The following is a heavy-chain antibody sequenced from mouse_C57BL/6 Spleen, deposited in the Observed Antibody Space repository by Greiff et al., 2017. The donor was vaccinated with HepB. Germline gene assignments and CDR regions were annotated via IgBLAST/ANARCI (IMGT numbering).Heavy chain of an antibody. J-gene: IGHJ1*03. D-gene: IGHD1-1*01. CDR3: ARRLLRGYFDV. Sequence: VQLQQPGAELVMPGASVKLSCKASGYTFTSYWMHWVKQRPGQGLEWIGEIDPSDSYTKYNQKFKGKSTLTVDKSSSTAYMQLSSLTSEDSAVYYCARRLLRGYFDVWGTGTTVTVSS. CDR1: GYTFTSYW. V-gene: IGHV1-69*01. CDR2: IDPSDSYT.